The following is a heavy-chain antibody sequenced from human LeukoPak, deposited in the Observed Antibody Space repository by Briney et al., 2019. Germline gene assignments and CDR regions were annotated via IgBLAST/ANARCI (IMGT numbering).Heavy chain of an antibody. D-gene: IGHD5-12*01. CDR3: AHLSGYDSN. J-gene: IGHJ4*02. Sequence: SETLSLTCAVYGGSFSGYYWSWIRQPPGKGLEWIGEINHSGSTNYNPSLKSRVTISVDTSKNQFSQKLSSVTAADTAVYYCAHLSGYDSNWGQGTLVTVSS. CDR2: INHSGST. V-gene: IGHV4-34*01. CDR1: GGSFSGYY.